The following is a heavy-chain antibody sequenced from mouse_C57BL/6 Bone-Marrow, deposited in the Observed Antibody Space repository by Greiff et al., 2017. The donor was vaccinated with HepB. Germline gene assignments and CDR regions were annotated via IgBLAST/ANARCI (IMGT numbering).Heavy chain of an antibody. V-gene: IGHV1-50*01. Sequence: VQLQQSGAELVKPGASVKLSCKASGYTFTSYWMQWVKQRPGQGLEWIGEIDPSDSYTNYNQKFKGKATLTVDTSSSTAYMQLSSLTSEDSAVYYCARGHYYGSSYHWYFDVWGTGTTVTVSS. CDR1: GYTFTSYW. J-gene: IGHJ1*03. CDR3: ARGHYYGSSYHWYFDV. D-gene: IGHD1-1*01. CDR2: IDPSDSYT.